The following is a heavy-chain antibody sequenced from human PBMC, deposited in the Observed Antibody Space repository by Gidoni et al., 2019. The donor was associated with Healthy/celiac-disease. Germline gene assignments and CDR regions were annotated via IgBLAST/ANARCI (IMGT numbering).Heavy chain of an antibody. CDR3: ARLGVVIATQADY. CDR2: ISSSSSYI. J-gene: IGHJ4*02. CDR1: GFTFSSYS. Sequence: EVQLVESGGGLVKPGGSLRLSCAASGFTFSSYSMNWVRQAPGKGLEWVSSISSSSSYIYYADSVKGRFTISRDNAKNSLYLQMNSLRAEDTAVYYCARLGVVIATQADYWGQGTLVTVSS. D-gene: IGHD2-21*01. V-gene: IGHV3-21*01.